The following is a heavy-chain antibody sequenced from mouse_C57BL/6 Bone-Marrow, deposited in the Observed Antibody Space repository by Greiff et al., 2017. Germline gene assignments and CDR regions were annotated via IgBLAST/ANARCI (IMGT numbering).Heavy chain of an antibody. CDR1: GFNIKDDY. D-gene: IGHD2-3*01. V-gene: IGHV14-4*01. CDR2: IDPENGDT. CDR3: TTNGYYGYAMDY. J-gene: IGHJ4*01. Sequence: EVQLQQSGAELVRPGASVKLSCTASGFNIKDDYMHWVKQRPEQGLEWIGWIDPENGDTEYASKFQGKATITVDTSSNTAYLQLSSLTSEDTAVYYCTTNGYYGYAMDYWGQRTSVTVSS.